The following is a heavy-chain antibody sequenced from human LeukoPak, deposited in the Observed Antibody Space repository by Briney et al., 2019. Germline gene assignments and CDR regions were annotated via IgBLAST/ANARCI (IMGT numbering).Heavy chain of an antibody. CDR1: GFTFSTYA. CDR2: ISASGGST. Sequence: GGSLRLSCAASGFTFSTYALTWVRQAPGKGLEWVSTISASGGSTYYADSVKGRFTISRDNAKNSLYLQMNSLRAEDTAVYYCASRSYYYYGMDVWGQGTTVTVSS. V-gene: IGHV3-23*01. CDR3: ASRSYYYYGMDV. J-gene: IGHJ6*02.